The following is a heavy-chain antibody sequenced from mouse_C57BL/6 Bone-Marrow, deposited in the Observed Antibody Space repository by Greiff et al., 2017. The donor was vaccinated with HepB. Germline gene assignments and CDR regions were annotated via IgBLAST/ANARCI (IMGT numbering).Heavy chain of an antibody. Sequence: EVQLQQSGPELVKPGASEKMSCKASGYTFTDYNMHWVKQSHGKSLEWIGYINPNNGGTSYNQKFKGKATLTVNKSSSTAYMELRSLTSEDSAVYYCVIYYYGSYFDYWGQGTTLTVSS. CDR1: GYTFTDYN. J-gene: IGHJ2*01. CDR2: INPNNGGT. D-gene: IGHD1-1*01. CDR3: VIYYYGSYFDY. V-gene: IGHV1-22*01.